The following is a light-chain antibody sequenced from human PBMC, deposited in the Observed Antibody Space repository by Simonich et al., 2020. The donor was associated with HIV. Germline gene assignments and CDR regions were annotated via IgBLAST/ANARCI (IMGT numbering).Light chain of an antibody. CDR3: QQYYSTPPT. CDR1: QSVLYSSNNKNY. J-gene: IGKJ3*01. CDR2: WAS. Sequence: DIVMTQSPDSLGVSLGERATINCKSSQSVLYSSNNKNYLSWYQQKPGQPPKLLIYWASTRESGVPDRFRGSGSGTDFTLTISSLQAEDVAVYYCQQYYSTPPTFGPGTKVDIK. V-gene: IGKV4-1*01.